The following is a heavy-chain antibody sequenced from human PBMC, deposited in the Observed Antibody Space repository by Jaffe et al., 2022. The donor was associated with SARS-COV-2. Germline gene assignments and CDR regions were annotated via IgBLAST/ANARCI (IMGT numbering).Heavy chain of an antibody. CDR1: GGSISSNSYY. CDR2: IYYSGST. CDR3: ARLPSFYDSSGYSSWFDP. J-gene: IGHJ5*02. D-gene: IGHD3-22*01. V-gene: IGHV4-39*01. Sequence: QLQLQESGPGLVKASETLSLTCTVSGGSISSNSYYWGWIRQPPGKGLEWIGTIYYSGSTYYNPSLKSRVTMSVDTSKNQFSLKLTSVTAADTAVYFCARLPSFYDSSGYSSWFDPWGQGTVVTVSS.